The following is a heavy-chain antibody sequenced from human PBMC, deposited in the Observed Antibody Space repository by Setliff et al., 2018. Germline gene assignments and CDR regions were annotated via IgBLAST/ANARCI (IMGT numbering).Heavy chain of an antibody. CDR3: ARGLEGEDYFYYMDV. Sequence: SETLSLTCNVSGGSISSSNYYWGWIRQPPGRGLEWIGNIYHSGSTYYNPSLKTRVTISVDTSKNQFSLRLSSVTAADTAVYYCARGLEGEDYFYYMDVWGKGNTVTAP. V-gene: IGHV4-39*01. D-gene: IGHD2-21*01. CDR1: GGSISSSNYY. CDR2: IYHSGST. J-gene: IGHJ6*03.